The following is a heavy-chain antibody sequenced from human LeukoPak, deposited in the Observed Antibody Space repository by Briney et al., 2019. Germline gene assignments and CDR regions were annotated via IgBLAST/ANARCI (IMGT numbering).Heavy chain of an antibody. CDR2: ISGSGSTT. CDR3: AKDWGQLLYYFDY. Sequence: GGSLRLSCAVSGLAFTSHALSWLRQAPGKGLEWVSAISGSGSTTYYADPVKGRFTISRDNSKNTLYLQMNSLRAEDTAVYYCAKDWGQLLYYFDYWGQGTLVTVSS. D-gene: IGHD2-2*01. J-gene: IGHJ4*02. V-gene: IGHV3-23*01. CDR1: GLAFTSHA.